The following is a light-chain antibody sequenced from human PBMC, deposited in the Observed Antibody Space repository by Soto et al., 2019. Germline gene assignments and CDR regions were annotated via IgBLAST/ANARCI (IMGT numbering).Light chain of an antibody. CDR2: STN. Sequence: QAVVTQEPSFSVSPGTTVTFTCGLSSGSVSASNYPSWYQQTPGQAPRTLTYSTNTRSSEVPDRFSASILGNKAALTITGAQADDECDYYCVLYMGSGIWVFGGGTKLTVL. CDR1: SGSVSASNY. CDR3: VLYMGSGIWV. V-gene: IGLV8-61*01. J-gene: IGLJ3*02.